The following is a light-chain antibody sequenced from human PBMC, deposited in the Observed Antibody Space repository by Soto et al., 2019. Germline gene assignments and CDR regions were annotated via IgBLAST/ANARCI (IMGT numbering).Light chain of an antibody. CDR2: AAS. CDR3: QAYGNSPMYT. J-gene: IGKJ2*01. Sequence: EIVLTQSPGTLSLSPGERATLSCRASQSVSNSSLAWYHQKPGQAPRLLLFAASRRATGIPDTFSGSGSGTDFTLTISRLEPEDFAVYYCQAYGNSPMYTFGQGTRLELK. CDR1: QSVSNSS. V-gene: IGKV3-20*01.